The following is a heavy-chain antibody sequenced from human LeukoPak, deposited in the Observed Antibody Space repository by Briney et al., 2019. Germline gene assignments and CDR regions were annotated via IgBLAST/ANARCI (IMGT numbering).Heavy chain of an antibody. V-gene: IGHV3-20*04. CDR2: INWIGGST. D-gene: IGHD3-10*01. CDR1: GFTFDDYG. CDR3: AREGRSPLLWFGEVSYYYMDV. J-gene: IGHJ6*03. Sequence: PGGSLRLSCAPSGFTFDDYGMSWVRPAPGKGREWVAGINWIGGSTGHADSVKGRFTISRDNAKNSLYLQMNSLRAEDTALYYCAREGRSPLLWFGEVSYYYMDVWGKGTTVTVSS.